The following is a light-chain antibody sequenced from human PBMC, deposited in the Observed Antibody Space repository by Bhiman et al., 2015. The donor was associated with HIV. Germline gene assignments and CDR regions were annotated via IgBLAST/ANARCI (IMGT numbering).Light chain of an antibody. CDR3: NSRDSRGNHWV. CDR1: SLRTYY. Sequence: SSELTQDPAVSVALGQTVRITCQGASLRTYYASWYQQKPGQAPVLVIYGKNNRPSGIPDRFSGSSSGNTASLTITGAQAEDEADYYCNSRDSRGNHWVFGGGTKLTVL. J-gene: IGLJ2*01. CDR2: GKN. V-gene: IGLV3-19*01.